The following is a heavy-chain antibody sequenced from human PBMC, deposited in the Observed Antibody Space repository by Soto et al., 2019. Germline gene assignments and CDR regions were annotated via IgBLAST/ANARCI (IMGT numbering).Heavy chain of an antibody. J-gene: IGHJ6*02. CDR2: IIPLSGTA. CDR3: ASDYAVADTYYYGMDV. V-gene: IGHV1-69*01. CDR1: GGTFSNYA. Sequence: QVQLVQSGAEVKKPGSSVKVSCKASGGTFSNYAISWVRQAPGQGLEWMGGIIPLSGTANYAQKFQGRVTSTADDSTSTAYMELRSLRSEDTAIYYCASDYAVADTYYYGMDVWGQGPKVTVCS. D-gene: IGHD6-19*01.